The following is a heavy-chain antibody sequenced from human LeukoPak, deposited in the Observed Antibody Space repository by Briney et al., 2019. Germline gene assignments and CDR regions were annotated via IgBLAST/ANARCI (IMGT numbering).Heavy chain of an antibody. V-gene: IGHV1-2*02. Sequence: ASVKVSCKASGYTFTGYYMHWVRQAPGQGLEWMGWINPNSGGTNYAQKFQGRVTVTRDTSISTAYMELSRLRSDDTAVYYCARVRPPGYCSGGSCYSVWFDPWGQGTLVTVSS. J-gene: IGHJ5*02. CDR1: GYTFTGYY. CDR3: ARVRPPGYCSGGSCYSVWFDP. CDR2: INPNSGGT. D-gene: IGHD2-15*01.